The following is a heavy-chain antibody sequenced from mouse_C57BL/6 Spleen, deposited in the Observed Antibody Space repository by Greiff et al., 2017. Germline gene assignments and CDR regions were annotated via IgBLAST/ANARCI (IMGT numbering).Heavy chain of an antibody. Sequence: VQLQQPGAELVKPGASVKLSCKASGYTFTSYWMHWVKQRPGQGLEWIGMIHPNSGSINYNEKFKNKATLTVDKSSSTAYMQLSRLTSEDSAVYYCARREAEGRRGDYWGQGTTLTVSS. CDR3: ARREAEGRRGDY. D-gene: IGHD3-2*02. CDR1: GYTFTSYW. CDR2: IHPNSGSI. V-gene: IGHV1-64*01. J-gene: IGHJ2*01.